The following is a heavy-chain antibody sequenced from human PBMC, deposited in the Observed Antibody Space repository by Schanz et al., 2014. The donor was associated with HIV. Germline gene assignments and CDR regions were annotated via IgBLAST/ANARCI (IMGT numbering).Heavy chain of an antibody. CDR2: IGSGGGYK. CDR1: GFTFSNYG. V-gene: IGHV3-21*06. D-gene: IGHD4-17*01. CDR3: VRLMSSDYDFYHYGMDV. J-gene: IGHJ6*02. Sequence: VQLVESGGGVVRPGKSLRLSCEASGFTFSNYGMHWVRQAPGKGLEWVSSIGSGGGYKYYADSVNGRFTISRDNAKNSLHLQMSRLGAEDTAVYYCVRLMSSDYDFYHYGMDVWGQGTTVIVSS.